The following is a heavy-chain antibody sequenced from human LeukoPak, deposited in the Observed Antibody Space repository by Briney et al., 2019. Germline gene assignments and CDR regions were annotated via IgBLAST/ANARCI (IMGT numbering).Heavy chain of an antibody. J-gene: IGHJ3*02. V-gene: IGHV4-39*01. CDR2: IYYSGST. CDR3: ARLAYYYDSSGVGDDAFDI. Sequence: SETLSLTCTVSGGSISSSSYYWGWIRQPPGKGLEWIGSIYYSGSTYYNPSLKSRVTISVDTSKNQFSLKLSSVTAADTAVYYCARLAYYYDSSGVGDDAFDIWGQGTMVTVSS. CDR1: GGSISSSSYY. D-gene: IGHD3-22*01.